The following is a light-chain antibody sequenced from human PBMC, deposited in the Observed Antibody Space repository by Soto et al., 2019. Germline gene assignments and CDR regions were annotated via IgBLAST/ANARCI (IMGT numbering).Light chain of an antibody. J-gene: IGKJ3*01. CDR2: AAS. CDR3: QQYYSYPRST. V-gene: IGKV1-8*01. CDR1: QGISSY. Sequence: AIRMTQSPSSFSASTGDRVTITCRASQGISSYLAWYQQKPGKAPKPLIYAASTLQSGVPSRFSGSGSGTDFTLTISCLQPEDFATYYCQQYYSYPRSTFGPGTKVDIK.